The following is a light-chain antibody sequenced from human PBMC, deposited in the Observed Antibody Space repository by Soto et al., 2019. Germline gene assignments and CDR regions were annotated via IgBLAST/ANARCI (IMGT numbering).Light chain of an antibody. J-gene: IGLJ2*01. V-gene: IGLV2-8*01. CDR3: SSYAGSKNLL. CDR1: SSDVGGYNY. Sequence: QSALTQPPSASGSPGQSVTISCTGTSSDVGGYNYVSWYQQHPGKAPKLIIYEVTKRPSGVPDRFSGSKSANTASLTVSGIQTEDEADYYCSSYAGSKNLLFGGGTKLTVL. CDR2: EVT.